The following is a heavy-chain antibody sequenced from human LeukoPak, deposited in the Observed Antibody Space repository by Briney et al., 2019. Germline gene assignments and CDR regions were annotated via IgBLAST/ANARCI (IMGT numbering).Heavy chain of an antibody. D-gene: IGHD4-17*01. J-gene: IGHJ4*02. Sequence: PGGSLRLSCAASGITLNSHWMTWVRQAPGKGLEWGSYISSSSSYTNYADSVKGRFTISRDNAKNSLYLQMNSLRAEDTAVYYCARGYGDTPIDYWGQGTLVTVSS. CDR3: ARGYGDTPIDY. CDR1: GITLNSHW. CDR2: ISSSSSYT. V-gene: IGHV3-11*05.